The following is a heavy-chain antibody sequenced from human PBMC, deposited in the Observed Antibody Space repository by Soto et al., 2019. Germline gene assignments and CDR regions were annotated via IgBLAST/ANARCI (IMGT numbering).Heavy chain of an antibody. Sequence: GGSLRLSCAASGLTVSTNYMTWVRQAPGKGVEWVSVIYGGGNTYHAESVQGRFSISRDKSKNTVDLQINNLRAKHTAIYYFASVGYCTTTTCPRAWGRVTLVTAAS. V-gene: IGHV3-53*01. D-gene: IGHD2-2*01. CDR2: IYGGGNT. CDR1: GLTVSTNY. CDR3: ASVGYCTTTTCPRA. J-gene: IGHJ4*02.